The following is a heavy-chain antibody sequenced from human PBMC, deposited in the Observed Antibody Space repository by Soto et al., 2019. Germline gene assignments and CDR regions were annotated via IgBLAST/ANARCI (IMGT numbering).Heavy chain of an antibody. J-gene: IGHJ3*02. CDR2: IIPIFGTA. D-gene: IGHD3-22*01. V-gene: IGHV1-69*06. CDR3: ARAQGDSSGYYPNAFDI. Sequence: GASVKVSCKASGGTFSSYAISWVRQAPGQGLEWMGGIIPIFGTANYAQKFQGRVTITADKSTSTAYMELSSLRSEDTAVYYCARAQGDSSGYYPNAFDIWGQGTVVTVSS. CDR1: GGTFSSYA.